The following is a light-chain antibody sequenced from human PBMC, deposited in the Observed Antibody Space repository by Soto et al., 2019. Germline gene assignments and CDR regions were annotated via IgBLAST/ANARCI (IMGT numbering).Light chain of an antibody. V-gene: IGKV1-8*01. CDR2: AAS. J-gene: IGKJ1*01. CDR1: QGISSY. CDR3: QQYYSYPRT. Sequence: AIRMTQSPSSFSASTGDRVTITCRASQGISSYLAWYQQKPVKAPKLLISAASTLQSGVPSRFSGSGSGTDFTLTISCLQSEDFATYYCQQYYSYPRTCGQGTKVEIK.